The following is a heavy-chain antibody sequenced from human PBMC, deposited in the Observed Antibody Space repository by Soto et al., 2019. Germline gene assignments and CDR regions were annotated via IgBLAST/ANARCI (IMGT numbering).Heavy chain of an antibody. V-gene: IGHV4-34*01. CDR2: INHSGST. J-gene: IGHJ4*02. Sequence: PSETLSLTCAVYGGSFSGYYWSWIRQPPGKGLEWIGEINHSGSTNYNPSLKSRVTISVDTSKNQFSLKLSSVTAADTAVYYCARGKWALVRGVITRPFFDYWGQGTLVTV. CDR1: GGSFSGYY. D-gene: IGHD3-10*01. CDR3: ARGKWALVRGVITRPFFDY.